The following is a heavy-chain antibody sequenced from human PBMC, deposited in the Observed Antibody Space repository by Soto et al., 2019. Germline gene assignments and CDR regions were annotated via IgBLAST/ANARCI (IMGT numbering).Heavy chain of an antibody. J-gene: IGHJ5*02. CDR1: GGSISSSNW. CDR3: AREPYYYDSSGYRPPFTWFDP. V-gene: IGHV4-4*02. CDR2: IYHSGST. D-gene: IGHD3-22*01. Sequence: PSETLSLTCAVSGGSISSSNWWSWVRQPPGKGLEWIGEIYHSGSTNYNPSLKSRVTISVDKSKNQFSLKLSSVTAADTAVYYCAREPYYYDSSGYRPPFTWFDPWGQGTLVTVSS.